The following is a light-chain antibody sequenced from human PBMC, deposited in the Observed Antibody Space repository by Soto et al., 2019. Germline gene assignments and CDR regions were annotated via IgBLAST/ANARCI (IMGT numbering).Light chain of an antibody. Sequence: EIVLTQSPATLSLSPGERATLSCRASQSVSSYLAWYQQKPGQAPRLLIYDASNRATGIPARFSGSGSGTDFTLTISSLGPEDFAVYYCRQRSNWPPTFGQGTKVDIK. J-gene: IGKJ1*01. V-gene: IGKV3-11*01. CDR1: QSVSSY. CDR3: RQRSNWPPT. CDR2: DAS.